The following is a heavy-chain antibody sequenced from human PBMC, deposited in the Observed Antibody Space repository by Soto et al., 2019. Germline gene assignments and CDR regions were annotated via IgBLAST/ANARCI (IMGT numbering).Heavy chain of an antibody. CDR2: ISSSSTTI. J-gene: IGHJ4*02. CDR1: GFTFSDYS. D-gene: IGHD4-17*01. Sequence: EVQLVESGGGLVQPGGSLRLSCAASGFTFSDYSMNWVRQAPGKGLEWVSYISSSSTTIYYADSVKGRFTISRDNAKNSLYLQMNILSDEDTAVYYCARDRGLGDMGYWGQGTLVTVSS. V-gene: IGHV3-48*02. CDR3: ARDRGLGDMGY.